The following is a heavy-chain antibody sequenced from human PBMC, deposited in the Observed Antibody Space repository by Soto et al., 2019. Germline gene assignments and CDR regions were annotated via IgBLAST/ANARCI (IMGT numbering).Heavy chain of an antibody. J-gene: IGHJ6*02. CDR1: GGSISTSDYT. CDR2: VYHSGAT. V-gene: IGHV4-30-2*01. D-gene: IGHD3-3*01. Sequence: PSQTLSLTCAVSGGSISTSDYTWRWIRQPPGRGLGWIGSVYHSGATHYMPSLKNRPTMSLDKSKNQFSLDLTSVTAADTAVYSCVRERTIFGVAPGGGVDVWGQGTTVTVSS. CDR3: VRERTIFGVAPGGGVDV.